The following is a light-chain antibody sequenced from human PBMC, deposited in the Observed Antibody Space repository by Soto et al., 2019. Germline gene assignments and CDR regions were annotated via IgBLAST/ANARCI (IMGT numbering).Light chain of an antibody. CDR1: QSIGRF. CDR2: VAS. J-gene: IGKJ4*01. V-gene: IGKV1-39*01. Sequence: DIQMTQSPSALSASVGDRVTITCRASQSIGRFLNWHQQKPGKAPNVLINVASTLRSGVPSRFSGSGSGTDFNLTINSLQPEDFATYFCQQSFTTPLTGGGGTKVDIK. CDR3: QQSFTTPLT.